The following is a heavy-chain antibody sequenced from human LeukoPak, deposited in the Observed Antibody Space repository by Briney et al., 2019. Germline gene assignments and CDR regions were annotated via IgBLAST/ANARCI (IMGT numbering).Heavy chain of an antibody. V-gene: IGHV4-39*01. CDR2: IYYSGST. CDR3: ASLVGATKGDY. D-gene: IGHD1-26*01. CDR1: GGSISSSSYY. Sequence: PSETLSLTCTVSGGSISSSSYYWGWIRQPPGKGLEWIGSIYYSGSTYYNPSLKSRVAISVDTSKNQFSLKLSSVTAADMAVYYCASLVGATKGDYWGQGTLVTVSS. J-gene: IGHJ4*02.